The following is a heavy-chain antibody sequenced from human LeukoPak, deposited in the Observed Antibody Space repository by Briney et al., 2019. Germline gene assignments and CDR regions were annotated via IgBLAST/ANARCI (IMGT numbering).Heavy chain of an antibody. CDR2: IKQDGGQI. CDR3: ARLGARQMLEY. CDR1: EFTFSSYW. D-gene: IGHD4-17*01. Sequence: GGSLRLSCAASEFTFSSYWMSWVRQAPGKGLEWVANIKQDGGQIYYLDSVKGRFTASRDNAKNSLYLQMSSLRAEDTAVYYCARLGARQMLEYWGQGTLVTVSS. J-gene: IGHJ4*02. V-gene: IGHV3-7*01.